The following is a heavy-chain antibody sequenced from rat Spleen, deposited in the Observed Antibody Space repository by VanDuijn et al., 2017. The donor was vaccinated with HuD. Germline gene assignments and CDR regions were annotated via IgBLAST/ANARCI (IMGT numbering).Heavy chain of an antibody. Sequence: EVKLVESGGGLVQPGRSLKLSCAASGFTFSDYNMAWVRQAPKKGLEWVATISYDGSSTYYRDSVKGRFTISRDNAKSTLFLRMDSLRSEDTATYYCARQATTDYYYLAYWGQGTLVTVSS. D-gene: IGHD1-6*01. CDR3: ARQATTDYYYLAY. V-gene: IGHV5-7*01. J-gene: IGHJ3*01. CDR2: ISYDGSST. CDR1: GFTFSDYN.